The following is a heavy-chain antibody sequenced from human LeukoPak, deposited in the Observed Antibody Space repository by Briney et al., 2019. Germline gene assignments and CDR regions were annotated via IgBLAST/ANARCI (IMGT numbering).Heavy chain of an antibody. CDR1: GYRFTSYW. V-gene: IGHV5-51*01. J-gene: IGHJ6*03. CDR2: IYPGDSDT. CDR3: ARGYGGSYSQYYYYYYYMDV. D-gene: IGHD1-26*01. Sequence: GESLKISCKGSGYRFTSYWIGWVRQMPGKGLEWMGIIYPGDSDTRYSPSFQGQVTISADKSISTAYLQWSSLKASDTAMYYCARGYGGSYSQYYYYYYYMDVWGKGTTVTVSS.